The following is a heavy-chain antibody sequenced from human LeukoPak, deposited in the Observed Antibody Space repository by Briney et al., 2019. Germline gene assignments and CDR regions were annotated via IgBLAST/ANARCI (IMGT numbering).Heavy chain of an antibody. D-gene: IGHD3-22*01. CDR2: INPNSGGT. CDR3: ARDRNYYDSSGLDF. J-gene: IGHJ4*02. Sequence: DSVKVSCKASGYTFTGYYMHWVRQAPGQGLEWMGWINPNSGGTNYAQKFQGRVTMTRDTSISTAYMELSRLSSDDTAVYYCARDRNYYDSSGLDFWGQGTLVTVSS. V-gene: IGHV1-2*02. CDR1: GYTFTGYY.